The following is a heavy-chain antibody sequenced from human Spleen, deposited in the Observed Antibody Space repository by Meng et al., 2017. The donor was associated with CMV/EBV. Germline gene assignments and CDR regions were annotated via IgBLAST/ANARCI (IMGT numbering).Heavy chain of an antibody. Sequence: GESLKISCAASGFAFSSYAMHWVRQAPGKGLEWVAIIPYDGSNKYYADSVKGRFTISRDNSKNTLYLQMNSLRAEDTAGYYCERDPSITTPIIATYTWYFDLWGRGTLVTVSS. V-gene: IGHV3-30*04. CDR3: ERDPSITTPIIATYTWYFDL. CDR2: IPYDGSNK. D-gene: IGHD1-14*01. CDR1: GFAFSSYA. J-gene: IGHJ2*01.